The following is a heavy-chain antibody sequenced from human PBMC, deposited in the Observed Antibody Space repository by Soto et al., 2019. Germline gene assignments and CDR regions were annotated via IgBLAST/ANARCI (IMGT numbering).Heavy chain of an antibody. CDR3: ARGRGWFDP. CDR2: IYKTGST. V-gene: IGHV4-61*01. Sequence: QVHLQESGPGLVKPSETLSLTCTVSGGSVSSGSYYWSWIRQPPGKGLEWIGYIYKTGSTNYNPSLKSRVTISLDTSKNQFSLNLRSVTAADTAVYYCARGRGWFDPWGQGTLVTVSS. CDR1: GGSVSSGSYY. J-gene: IGHJ5*02.